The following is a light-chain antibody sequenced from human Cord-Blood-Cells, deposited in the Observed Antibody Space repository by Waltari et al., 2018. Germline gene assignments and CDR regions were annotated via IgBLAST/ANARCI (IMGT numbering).Light chain of an antibody. Sequence: LTQPASVSGSPGQSITISCTGTSSDVGSYNLVSWYQQHPGKAPKLMIYEVSKRPSGVSNRFSGSKSGNTASLPISGLQAEYEADYYCCSYAGSSTWVFGGGTKLTVL. V-gene: IGLV2-23*02. CDR2: EVS. J-gene: IGLJ3*02. CDR1: SSDVGSYNL. CDR3: CSYAGSSTWV.